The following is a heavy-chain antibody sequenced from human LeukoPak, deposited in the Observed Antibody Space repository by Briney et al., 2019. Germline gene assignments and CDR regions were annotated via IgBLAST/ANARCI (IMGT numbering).Heavy chain of an antibody. CDR2: ISYDGSYK. CDR1: GFTFIGYG. Sequence: GGSLRLSCAASGFTFIGYGMHWVRQAPGKGLEWVAVISYDGSYKYYADSVQGRFTISRDNSKNTLYLQMNSLRPDDTAVYYCAKWDFDYWGQGTLVTVSS. CDR3: AKWDFDY. V-gene: IGHV3-30*18. J-gene: IGHJ4*02.